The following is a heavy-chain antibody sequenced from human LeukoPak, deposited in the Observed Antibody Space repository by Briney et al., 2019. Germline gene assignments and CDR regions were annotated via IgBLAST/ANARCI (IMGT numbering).Heavy chain of an antibody. CDR1: GFTVSSNY. D-gene: IGHD3-22*01. CDR3: VSQGYYEKYWYFDL. CDR2: IYSGGST. V-gene: IGHV3-53*01. J-gene: IGHJ2*01. Sequence: GGSLRLSCAASGFTVSSNYMSWVRQAPGKGLEWVSVIYSGGSTYYADSVKGRFTMSRDNSKNTLYLQMNSLRAEDTAVYYCVSQGYYEKYWYFDLWGRGTLVTVSS.